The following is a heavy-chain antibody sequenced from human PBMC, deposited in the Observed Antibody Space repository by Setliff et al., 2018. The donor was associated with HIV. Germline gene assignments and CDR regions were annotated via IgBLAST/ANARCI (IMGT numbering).Heavy chain of an antibody. D-gene: IGHD6-13*01. CDR3: ARDGSSWSRYNWFDP. V-gene: IGHV4-61*09. CDR1: GGSISSGTYY. J-gene: IGHJ5*02. CDR2: IYSTGNT. Sequence: PSETLSLTCTVSGGSISSGTYYWSWIRQPAGKGLEWIGHIYSTGNTNYNSSLKSRVTMSIETSKNQFSLKLTSVTAADTAVYYCARDGSSWSRYNWFDPWGQGTLVTVSS.